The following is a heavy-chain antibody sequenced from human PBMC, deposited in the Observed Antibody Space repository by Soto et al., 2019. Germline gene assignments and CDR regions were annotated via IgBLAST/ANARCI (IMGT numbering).Heavy chain of an antibody. CDR3: ARGDVVVLTATSNFDY. V-gene: IGHV3-21*01. D-gene: IGHD2-21*02. CDR1: GFTFSSYT. J-gene: IGHJ4*02. CDR2: ISSSYYI. Sequence: PGGSLRLSCAAPGFTFSSYTMKWVRQAPGKGLEWVASISSSYYIKYADSVKGRFTISRDNAKNSLYLQMNSLRAEDTAVYYCARGDVVVLTATSNFDYWGQGTLVTVSS.